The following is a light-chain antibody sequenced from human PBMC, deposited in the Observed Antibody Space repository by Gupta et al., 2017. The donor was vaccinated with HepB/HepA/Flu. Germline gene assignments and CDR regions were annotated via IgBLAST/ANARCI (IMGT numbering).Light chain of an antibody. V-gene: IGKV1-33*01. CDR2: DAS. J-gene: IGKJ2*02. CDR1: QDIRNY. CDR3: QQENCLPCT. Sequence: DIHMNKTPSSSSASVGDRVTITCRASQDIRNYLDWYQQKPGKAPKLLIYDASNVERGVPSRFSGSGSGTDFTFTISSLQPEEFATYYCQQENCLPCTFGQGTKVEIK.